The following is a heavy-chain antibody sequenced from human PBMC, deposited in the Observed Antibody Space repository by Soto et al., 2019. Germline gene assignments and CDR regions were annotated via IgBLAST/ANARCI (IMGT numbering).Heavy chain of an antibody. CDR1: GYSFTNYG. J-gene: IGHJ6*03. CDR3: ARDRGVAPPVAGNTHYYYYMDV. CDR2: ISAFNGNT. V-gene: IGHV1-18*01. D-gene: IGHD6-19*01. Sequence: QAQLLQSGAEVKKPGASVTVSCKASGYSFTNYGITWVRQAPGQGLEWMGWISAFNGNTHYAQKLQGRVTMTTDASTSTAYMQLRSLRADDTAVYYCARDRGVAPPVAGNTHYYYYMDVWGKGTTVTVSS.